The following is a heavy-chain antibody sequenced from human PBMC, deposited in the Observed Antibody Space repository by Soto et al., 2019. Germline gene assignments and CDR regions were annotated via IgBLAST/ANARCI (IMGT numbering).Heavy chain of an antibody. CDR2: ISWKDDK. V-gene: IGHV2-5*01. CDR1: GFSLTTSGAG. J-gene: IGHJ4*02. Sequence: QITLKESGPTLVKPTQTLTLPCTYSGFSLTTSGAGVGWIRQPPGKALAWLALISWKDDKRYNPGLESRLTITKDTSKNQVILILTNMDPVYTATYFCAHRYGGNYYRWYVDSWGQGTLVTVSS. D-gene: IGHD1-26*01. CDR3: AHRYGGNYYRWYVDS.